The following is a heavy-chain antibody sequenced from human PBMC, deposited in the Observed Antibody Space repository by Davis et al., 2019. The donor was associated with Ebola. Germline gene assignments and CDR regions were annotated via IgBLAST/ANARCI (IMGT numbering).Heavy chain of an antibody. J-gene: IGHJ5*01. CDR3: ARGLGMGWFDS. V-gene: IGHV4-4*02. CDR1: GGSISSSNW. Sequence: SETLSLTCAVSGGSISSSNWWSWIRQPPGKGLEWIGEINHSGSTNYNPSLKSRVTISADTSKNQFSLKLTSVTAADTAVYYCARGLGMGWFDSWGQGTPVTVSS. CDR2: INHSGST.